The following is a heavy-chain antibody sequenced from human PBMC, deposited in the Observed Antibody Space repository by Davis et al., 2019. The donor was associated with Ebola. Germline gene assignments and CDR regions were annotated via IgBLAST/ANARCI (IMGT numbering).Heavy chain of an antibody. D-gene: IGHD3-16*01. Sequence: GESLKISCAASGFTFSRYWMSWVRQAPGKGLEWVANIKQDGGVKYYVDSVKGRFTISRDNAKESVYLQMNSLRAEDTAVYYCARDILGGYDTWGQGTLVTVSS. V-gene: IGHV3-7*03. CDR1: GFTFSRYW. CDR3: ARDILGGYDT. CDR2: IKQDGGVK. J-gene: IGHJ5*02.